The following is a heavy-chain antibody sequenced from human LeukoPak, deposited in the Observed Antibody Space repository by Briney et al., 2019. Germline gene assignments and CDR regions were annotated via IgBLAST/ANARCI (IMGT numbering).Heavy chain of an antibody. CDR1: GGSISSSNW. D-gene: IGHD5-18*01. CDR3: ARYGGYSYGSSYYGMDV. CDR2: IYHSGST. Sequence: SGTLSLTCAVSGGSISSSNWWSWVRQPPGKGLEWIGEIYHSGSTNYNPILKSRVTISVDKSKNQFSLKLSSVTAADTAVYYCARYGGYSYGSSYYGMDVWGQGTTVTVSS. J-gene: IGHJ6*02. V-gene: IGHV4-4*02.